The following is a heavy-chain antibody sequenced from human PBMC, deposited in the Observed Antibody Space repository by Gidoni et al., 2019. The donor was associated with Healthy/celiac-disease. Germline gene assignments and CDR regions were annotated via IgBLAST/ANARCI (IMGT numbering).Heavy chain of an antibody. CDR2: ISYDGSNK. CDR1: GFTFSRYA. D-gene: IGHD1-1*01. V-gene: IGHV3-30-3*01. CDR3: ARVWNDEVDFGYFDY. J-gene: IGHJ4*02. Sequence: QVQLVESGGGVVQPGRSLRLSCAASGFTFSRYAMHWVRQAPGKGLEWVAVISYDGSNKYYADSVKGRFTISRDNSKNTLYLQMNSLRAEDTAVYYCARVWNDEVDFGYFDYWGQGTLVTVSS.